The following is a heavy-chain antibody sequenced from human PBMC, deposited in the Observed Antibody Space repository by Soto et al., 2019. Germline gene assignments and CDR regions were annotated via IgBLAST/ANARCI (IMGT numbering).Heavy chain of an antibody. Sequence: GESLKISCQASGYTFTNYYIAWVRQVPGKGLEWMGRIDPSDSYIKYSPSFEGHVTMSVDKSISTAFLQWSRLEASDTAMYFCAIPLAKTTPFDYWGQGSLVTVSS. CDR3: AIPLAKTTPFDY. J-gene: IGHJ4*02. CDR2: IDPSDSYI. V-gene: IGHV5-10-1*01. D-gene: IGHD2-15*01. CDR1: GYTFTNYY.